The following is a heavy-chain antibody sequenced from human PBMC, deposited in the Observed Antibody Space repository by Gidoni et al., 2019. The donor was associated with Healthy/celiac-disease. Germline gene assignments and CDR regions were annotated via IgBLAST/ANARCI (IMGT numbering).Heavy chain of an antibody. D-gene: IGHD2-21*01. V-gene: IGHV3-23*01. Sequence: EVQPLVSGGGLVQPGGAVRLSCAASGFTFSSYAMSWGRQAPGKGLEWVSAMSGKGGSTYYAGSVKGRFTISRDNAKNTLYLQMNSLRAEDTAVYYCAPAPLGDALWFDYWGQGTLVTVSS. J-gene: IGHJ4*02. CDR2: MSGKGGST. CDR3: APAPLGDALWFDY. CDR1: GFTFSSYA.